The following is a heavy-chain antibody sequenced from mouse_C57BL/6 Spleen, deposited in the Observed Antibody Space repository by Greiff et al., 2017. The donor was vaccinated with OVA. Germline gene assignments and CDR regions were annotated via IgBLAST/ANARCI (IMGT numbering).Heavy chain of an antibody. V-gene: IGHV5-17*01. CDR3: ARDGWGVFDY. D-gene: IGHD1-2*01. Sequence: EVHLVESGGGLVKPGGSLKLSCAASGFTFSDYGMHWVRQAPEKGLEWVAYISSGSSTIYYADTVKGRFTISRDNAKNTLFLQMTSLRSEDTAMYYCARDGWGVFDYWGQGTTLTVSS. J-gene: IGHJ2*01. CDR2: ISSGSSTI. CDR1: GFTFSDYG.